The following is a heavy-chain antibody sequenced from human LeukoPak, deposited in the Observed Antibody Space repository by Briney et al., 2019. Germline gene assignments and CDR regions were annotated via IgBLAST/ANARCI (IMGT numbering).Heavy chain of an antibody. CDR3: ARGAAATEYYYYYYYMDV. CDR1: GGSISSYY. V-gene: IGHV4-59*01. Sequence: SETLSLTCTVSGGSISSYYWGWIRQPPGKGLEWIGYIYYSGSTNYNPSLKSRVTISVDTSKNQFSLKLSSVTAADTAVYYCARGAAATEYYYYYYYMDVWGKGTTVTVSS. D-gene: IGHD6-13*01. J-gene: IGHJ6*03. CDR2: IYYSGST.